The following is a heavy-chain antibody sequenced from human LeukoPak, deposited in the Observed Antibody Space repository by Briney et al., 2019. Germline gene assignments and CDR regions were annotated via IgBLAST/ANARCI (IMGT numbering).Heavy chain of an antibody. CDR1: GYTSTGYY. V-gene: IGHV1-2*02. CDR3: ARDRWAVFDY. Sequence: ASVKVSCKASGYTSTGYYIHWVRQAPGQGLEWMGWINPNSGGTNYAQKFQGRVTMTRDTSIITAYMELSGLRSDDTAVYYCARDRWAVFDYWGQGTLVTVSS. J-gene: IGHJ4*02. CDR2: INPNSGGT. D-gene: IGHD5-24*01.